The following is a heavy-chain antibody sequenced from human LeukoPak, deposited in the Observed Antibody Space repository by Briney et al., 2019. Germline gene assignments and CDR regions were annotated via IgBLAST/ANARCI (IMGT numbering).Heavy chain of an antibody. CDR2: IYYSGIT. CDR3: ASEIVGAIDY. J-gene: IGHJ4*02. D-gene: IGHD1-26*01. CDR1: GDSIRSSSYY. Sequence: PSETLSLTCTVSGDSIRSSSYYWGWIRQPPGKGLEWIGSIYYSGITYDNPSLKSRVTISVDTSRNQFSLKLSSVTAADTAVYYCASEIVGAIDYWGQGTLVTVSS. V-gene: IGHV4-39*01.